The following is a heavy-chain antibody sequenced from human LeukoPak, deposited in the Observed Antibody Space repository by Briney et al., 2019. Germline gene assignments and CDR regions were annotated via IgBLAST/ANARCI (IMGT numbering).Heavy chain of an antibody. V-gene: IGHV4-39*01. CDR1: GGSISSSRYY. J-gene: IGHJ4*02. CDR2: IYYSGST. D-gene: IGHD3-10*01. Sequence: PSETLSLTCSVSGGSISSSRYYWGWIRQPPGKGLEWIGSIYYSGSTYYNPSLKSRVTISVDTSKNQFSLILTSVTAADTAMYYCARHFLGYYGSGSFYGGFFDYWGQGTLVTVSS. CDR3: ARHFLGYYGSGSFYGGFFDY.